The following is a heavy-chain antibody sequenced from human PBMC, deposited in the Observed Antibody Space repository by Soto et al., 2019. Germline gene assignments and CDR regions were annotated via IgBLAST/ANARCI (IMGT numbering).Heavy chain of an antibody. Sequence: QAGGSLRLSCAVSGFTFSAFPMFWVRQAPGKGLEWVAFISYDGRNEDYADSVKGRFTISRDNSKNTLYLQMNSLSSEDTAVYYCTKGVVREPAYFDSWGQGTLVTVSS. D-gene: IGHD3-10*01. CDR3: TKGVVREPAYFDS. CDR2: ISYDGRNE. J-gene: IGHJ4*02. V-gene: IGHV3-30*18. CDR1: GFTFSAFP.